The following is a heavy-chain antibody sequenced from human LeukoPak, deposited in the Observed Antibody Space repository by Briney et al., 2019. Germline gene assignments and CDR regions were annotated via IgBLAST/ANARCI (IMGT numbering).Heavy chain of an antibody. V-gene: IGHV1-2*02. CDR2: INPNSGGT. D-gene: IGHD6-13*01. J-gene: IGHJ4*02. Sequence: ASVKVSCKASGYTFTGYYMHWVRQPPGQGLEWMGCINPNSGGTNYAQKFQGRVTMTRDTSISTAYMELSRLRSDDTAVYYCARGDLAAAGLICDYWGQGTLVTVSS. CDR3: ARGDLAAAGLICDY. CDR1: GYTFTGYY.